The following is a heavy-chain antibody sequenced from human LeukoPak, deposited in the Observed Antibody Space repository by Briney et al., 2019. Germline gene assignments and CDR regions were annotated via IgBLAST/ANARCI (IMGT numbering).Heavy chain of an antibody. CDR2: VSYDGSNE. CDR3: ARNAYGAQTPSDV. V-gene: IGHV3-30*03. D-gene: IGHD4-17*01. CDR1: GFTFSSYD. Sequence: GRSLRLSCAASGFTFSSYDMHWVRQARGKGLEWVAVVSYDGSNEYYADSVKGRFTISRDNSKNTLYLQMNSLRAEDTAVYYCARNAYGAQTPSDVWGQGTTVTVSS. J-gene: IGHJ6*02.